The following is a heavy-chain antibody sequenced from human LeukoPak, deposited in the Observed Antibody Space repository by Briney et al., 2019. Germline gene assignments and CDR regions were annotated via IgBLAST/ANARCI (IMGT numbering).Heavy chain of an antibody. V-gene: IGHV3-21*01. CDR2: ITSSSSSI. CDR1: GFTFSSYS. CDR3: ARDSSSYYFDY. D-gene: IGHD6-6*01. J-gene: IGHJ4*02. Sequence: GGSLTLSCAVSGFTFSSYSMNWVRQAPGKGLEWVSSITSSSSSIYYADSVKGRFTISRDNAKSSLYLQMNSLRVEDTAVYYCARDSSSYYFDYWGQGTLVTVSS.